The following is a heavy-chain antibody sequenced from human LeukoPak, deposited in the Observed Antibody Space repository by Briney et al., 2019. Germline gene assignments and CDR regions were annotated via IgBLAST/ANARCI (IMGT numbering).Heavy chain of an antibody. Sequence: PGGSLRLSCAASGFTFDNYVIHGVRHAPGKGLEWVSGISWNSGSIDYADSVKGRFTISRDNAKNSLYLQMNSLRAEDTALYYCVKERNWYFDLWGRGTLVTVSS. V-gene: IGHV3-9*01. CDR1: GFTFDNYV. CDR2: ISWNSGSI. J-gene: IGHJ2*01. CDR3: VKERNWYFDL.